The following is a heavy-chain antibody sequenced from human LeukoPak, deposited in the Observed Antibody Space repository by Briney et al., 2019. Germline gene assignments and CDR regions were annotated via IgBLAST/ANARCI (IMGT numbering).Heavy chain of an antibody. D-gene: IGHD2-21*01. Sequence: SETLSLTCSVSGGSISSYYWSWIRQPAGKGLEWIGRVYASGNTNYNPSLKSRVTISVDTSKNQFSLKLSSVTAADTAVYYCASLLYSGYFDYWGQGTLVTVSS. CDR2: VYASGNT. CDR1: GGSISSYY. J-gene: IGHJ4*02. V-gene: IGHV4-4*07. CDR3: ASLLYSGYFDY.